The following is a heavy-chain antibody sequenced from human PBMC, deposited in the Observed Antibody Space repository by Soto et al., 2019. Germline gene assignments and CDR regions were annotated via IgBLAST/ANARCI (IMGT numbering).Heavy chain of an antibody. CDR1: GGSFSGYY. D-gene: IGHD3-10*01. CDR3: ASLRPDY. V-gene: IGHV4-34*01. J-gene: IGHJ4*02. Sequence: QVQLQQWGAGLLKPSETLSLTCAVYGGSFSGYYWSWIRQPPGKGLEWIGEINHSGSTNYNPSLXXXXXXXXXXXXXXXXXXLSSVTAADTAVYYCASLRPDYWGQGTLVTVSS. CDR2: INHSGST.